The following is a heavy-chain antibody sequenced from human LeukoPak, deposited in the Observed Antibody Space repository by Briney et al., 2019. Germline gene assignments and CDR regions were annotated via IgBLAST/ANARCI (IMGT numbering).Heavy chain of an antibody. D-gene: IGHD2-2*01. V-gene: IGHV1-18*01. CDR1: GYTFTSYG. CDR2: ISAYNGNT. J-gene: IGHJ4*02. Sequence: ASVKVSCKASGYTFTSYGISWVRQAPGQGLEWMGWISAYNGNTNYAQKLQGRVTMTTDTSTSTAYTELRSLRSDDTAVYYCARDGCSSTSCFLHYWGQGTLVTVSS. CDR3: ARDGCSSTSCFLHY.